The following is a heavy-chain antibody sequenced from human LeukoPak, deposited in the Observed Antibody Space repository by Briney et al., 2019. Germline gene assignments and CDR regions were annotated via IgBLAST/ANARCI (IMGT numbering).Heavy chain of an antibody. CDR2: ISSSSSTI. CDR1: GFTFSSYS. CDR3: ARVPDYGDYYYYGVDV. V-gene: IGHV3-48*01. D-gene: IGHD4-17*01. Sequence: GGSLRLSCAASGFTFSSYSMNWVRQAPGKGLEWVSYISSSSSTIYYADSVKGRFTISRDNAKNSLYLQMNSLRAEDTAVYYCARVPDYGDYYYYGVDVWGQGTTVTVSS. J-gene: IGHJ6*02.